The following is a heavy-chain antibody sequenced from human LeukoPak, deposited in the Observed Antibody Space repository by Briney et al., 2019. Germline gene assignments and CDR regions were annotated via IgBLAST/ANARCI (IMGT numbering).Heavy chain of an antibody. CDR2: IYYSGST. Sequence: SQTLSLTCTASGGSISSGGYYWSWIRQHPGKGLEWIGYIYYSGSTYYNPSLKSRVTISVDTSKNQFSLKLSSVTAADTAVYYCARIGHDYGDYYFDYWGQGTLVTVSS. J-gene: IGHJ4*02. V-gene: IGHV4-31*03. CDR3: ARIGHDYGDYYFDY. CDR1: GGSISSGGYY. D-gene: IGHD4-17*01.